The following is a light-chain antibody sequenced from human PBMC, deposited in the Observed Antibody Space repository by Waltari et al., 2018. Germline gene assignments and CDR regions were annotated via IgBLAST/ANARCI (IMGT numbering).Light chain of an antibody. CDR1: QIINRF. Sequence: DIQMTQSPSSLSASVGDRVTITCRTSQIINRFLNWYQHKPGEAPKLLIYTASSMQGGVPSRFSGSGAGTEFSLTISSLQPEDFATYDCQQSYSIPFTFGQGTKVEIK. V-gene: IGKV1-39*01. CDR3: QQSYSIPFT. CDR2: TAS. J-gene: IGKJ2*01.